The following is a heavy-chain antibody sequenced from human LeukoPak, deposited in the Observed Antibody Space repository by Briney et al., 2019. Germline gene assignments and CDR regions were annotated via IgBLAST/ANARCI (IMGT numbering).Heavy chain of an antibody. CDR3: ARMRSTKMDAFDI. CDR2: IYYSGST. V-gene: IGHV4-39*07. J-gene: IGHJ3*02. Sequence: SETLSLTCSVSGGSIRSNDYYWGWIRQPPGKGLEWIASIYYSGSTYYNPSLKSRFTISVDTSKNQFSLQLNSVTAADTAVYYCARMRSTKMDAFDIWGQGTVVTASS. D-gene: IGHD2-8*01. CDR1: GGSIRSNDYY.